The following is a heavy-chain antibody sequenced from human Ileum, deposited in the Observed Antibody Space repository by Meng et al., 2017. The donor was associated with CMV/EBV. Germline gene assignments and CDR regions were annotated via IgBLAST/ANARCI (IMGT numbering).Heavy chain of an antibody. CDR3: TRGAGAHTAKFDF. CDR1: GYSFISYG. D-gene: IGHD5-18*01. Sequence: KTYGYSFISYGINWVREAPGQRLEWMGWIDTNTGNPAYAQDFTGRFVFSLDTSVSTAYLQISSLRAEDTAVYYCTRGAGAHTAKFDFWGRGTLVTVSS. CDR2: IDTNTGNP. J-gene: IGHJ5*01. V-gene: IGHV7-4-1*02.